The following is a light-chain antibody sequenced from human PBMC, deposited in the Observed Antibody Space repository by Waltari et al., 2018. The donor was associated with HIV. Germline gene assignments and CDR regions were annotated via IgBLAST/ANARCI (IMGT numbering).Light chain of an antibody. Sequence: EILMTQSPATLSVSPGERATLSCRASQSVNSNLAWYQQKPGQTPRLRIYGTSTRATDIPARFSVSGSGTEFTLTISSLQSEDFAVYYCHHYNNWRETFGQGTKVEIK. J-gene: IGKJ1*01. CDR3: HHYNNWRET. V-gene: IGKV3-15*01. CDR2: GTS. CDR1: QSVNSN.